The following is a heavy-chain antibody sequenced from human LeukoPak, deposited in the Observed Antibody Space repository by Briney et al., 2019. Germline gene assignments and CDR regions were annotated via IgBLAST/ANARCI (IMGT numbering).Heavy chain of an antibody. V-gene: IGHV4-39*02. CDR3: ARESSGTEGFDY. CDR1: GGSISSSSYY. Sequence: SETLSLTCTVSGGSISSSSYYWGWIRQPPGKGLEWIGSIYYSGSTYYNPSLKSRVTIPVDTSKNQFSLKLSSVTAADTAVYYCARESSGTEGFDYWGQGTLVTVSS. J-gene: IGHJ4*02. CDR2: IYYSGST. D-gene: IGHD3-10*01.